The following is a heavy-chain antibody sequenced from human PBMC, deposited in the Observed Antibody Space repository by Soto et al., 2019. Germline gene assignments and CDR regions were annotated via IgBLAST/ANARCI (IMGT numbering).Heavy chain of an antibody. J-gene: IGHJ4*02. CDR3: ARGGYCSGGSCYPPPSNFDY. CDR2: IISSGSTI. Sequence: QVQLVESGGGLVKPGGSLRLSCAASGFTFIDYYMSWIRQAPGKGLGGVSNIISSGSTIYYADPVKGRFTISRDNAKNSLYLQMNSLRAEDTAVYYCARGGYCSGGSCYPPPSNFDYWGQGTLVTVSS. CDR1: GFTFIDYY. D-gene: IGHD2-15*01. V-gene: IGHV3-11*01.